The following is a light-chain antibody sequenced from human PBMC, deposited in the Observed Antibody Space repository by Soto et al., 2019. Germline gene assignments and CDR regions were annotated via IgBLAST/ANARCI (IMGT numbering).Light chain of an antibody. J-gene: IGKJ4*01. CDR3: QQYDSEPRT. V-gene: IGKV3-20*01. Sequence: EIVLTQSPGTLSLSPGERATLSCRASQSISSSYLAWYQQKPGQAPRLLIYGVSSRATGIPDRFSGSGSGTDFTLTISRLEPEDFAVYYCQQYDSEPRTFGGGTKVEIK. CDR1: QSISSSY. CDR2: GVS.